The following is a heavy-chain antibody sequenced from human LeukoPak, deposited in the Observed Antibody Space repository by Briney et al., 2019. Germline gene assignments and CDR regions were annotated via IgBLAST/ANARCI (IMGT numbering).Heavy chain of an antibody. V-gene: IGHV3-21*01. D-gene: IGHD5-12*01. J-gene: IGHJ4*02. CDR1: GFTFSSYS. CDR2: ISSSSSYI. CDR3: ARDLVATPPFDY. Sequence: GGSLRLSCAASGFTFSSYSMNWVRQAPGKGLEWVSSISSSSSYIYYADSVKGRFTISRDNAKNSLYLQMNSLRAEGTAVYYCARDLVATPPFDYWGQGTLVTVSS.